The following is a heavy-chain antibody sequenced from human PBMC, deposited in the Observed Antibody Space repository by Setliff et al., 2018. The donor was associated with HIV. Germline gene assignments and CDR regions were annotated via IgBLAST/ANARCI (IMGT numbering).Heavy chain of an antibody. CDR1: GFPFSNYA. CDR3: ARERDSNGYQFDY. D-gene: IGHD3-22*01. J-gene: IGHJ4*02. CDR2: INVDSGNT. Sequence: ASVKVSCKASGFPFSNYAIHWVRQAPGQRLEWMGWINVDSGNTKYLQDLQGRVTITSDTSATTAYMEVRNLRSEDMAVYYCARERDSNGYQFDYWGQGTLVTVSS. V-gene: IGHV1-3*03.